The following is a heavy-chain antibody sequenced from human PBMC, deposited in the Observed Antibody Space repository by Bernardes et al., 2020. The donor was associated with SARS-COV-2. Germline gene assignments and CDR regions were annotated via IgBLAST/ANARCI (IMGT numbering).Heavy chain of an antibody. CDR2: IYYSGST. D-gene: IGHD1-26*01. CDR1: GGSISSYY. V-gene: IGHV4-59*01. Sequence: SETLSLTRTVSGGSISSYYWSWIRQPPGKGLEWIGYIYYSGSTNYNPSLKSRVTISVDTSKNQFSLKLSSVTAADTAVYYCARGNRKSDYVPTGPLFDYWGQGTLVTVSS. J-gene: IGHJ4*02. CDR3: ARGNRKSDYVPTGPLFDY.